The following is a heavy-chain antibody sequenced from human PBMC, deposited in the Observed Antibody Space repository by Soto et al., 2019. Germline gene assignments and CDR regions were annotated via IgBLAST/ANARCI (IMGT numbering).Heavy chain of an antibody. J-gene: IGHJ6*02. V-gene: IGHV1-58*01. CDR2: IVVGSGNT. CDR3: AADPGYSYGSHPYYYYGMDV. Sequence: ASVKVSCKASGFTFTSSAVQWVRQARGQRLEWIGWIVVGSGNTNYAQKFQERDTITRDMSTSTAYMELSSLRSEDTAVYYCAADPGYSYGSHPYYYYGMDVWGQGTTVTVSS. CDR1: GFTFTSSA. D-gene: IGHD5-18*01.